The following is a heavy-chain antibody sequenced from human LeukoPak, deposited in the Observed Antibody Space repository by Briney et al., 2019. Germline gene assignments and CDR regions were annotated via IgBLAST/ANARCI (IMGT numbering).Heavy chain of an antibody. CDR1: GGSFSGYY. CDR2: INHSGST. D-gene: IGHD6-19*01. Sequence: PSETLSLTCAVYGGSFSGYYWSWIRQPPGKGLEWIGEINHSGSTNYNPSLKSRVTISVDTSKNQFSLKLSSVTAADTAVYYCARVREQWLVRTAYMDVWGKGTTATVSS. CDR3: ARVREQWLVRTAYMDV. V-gene: IGHV4-34*01. J-gene: IGHJ6*03.